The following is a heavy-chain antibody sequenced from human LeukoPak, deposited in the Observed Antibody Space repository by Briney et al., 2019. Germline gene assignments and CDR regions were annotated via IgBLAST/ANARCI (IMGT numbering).Heavy chain of an antibody. V-gene: IGHV3-30-3*01. CDR2: ISYDGSNK. D-gene: IGHD3-9*01. CDR1: GFTFSAYF. CDR3: ARETDYYDILTGPNFDP. Sequence: PGGSLRLSCSASGFTFSAYFMHWVRQAPGKGLEWVAVISYDGSNKYYADSVKGRFTISRDNSKNTLYLQMNSLRAEDTAVYYCARETDYYDILTGPNFDPWGQGTLVTVSS. J-gene: IGHJ5*02.